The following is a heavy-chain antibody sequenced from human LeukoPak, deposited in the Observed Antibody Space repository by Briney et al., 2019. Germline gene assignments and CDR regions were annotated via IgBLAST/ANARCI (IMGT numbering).Heavy chain of an antibody. D-gene: IGHD2-8*01. Sequence: PSETLSLTCTVSGGSISSYYWSWIRQPPGKGLEWIGYIYYSGSTNYNPSLESRVTISVDTSKNQFSLKLSSVTAADTAVYYCARDLNGGMDVWGQGTTVTVSS. J-gene: IGHJ6*02. CDR2: IYYSGST. CDR3: ARDLNGGMDV. CDR1: GGSISSYY. V-gene: IGHV4-59*01.